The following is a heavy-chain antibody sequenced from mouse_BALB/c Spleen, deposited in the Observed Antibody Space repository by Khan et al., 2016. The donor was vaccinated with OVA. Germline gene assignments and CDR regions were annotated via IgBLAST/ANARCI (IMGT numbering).Heavy chain of an antibody. CDR2: IKYSGST. D-gene: IGHD1-1*01. CDR1: GYSITSDYA. CDR3: ARSGTMSTVVATDFDS. V-gene: IGHV3-2*02. J-gene: IGHJ2*01. Sequence: EVQLQESGPGLVKPSQSLSLTCTVTGYSITSDYAWNWIRQFPENKLEWMGYIKYSGSTSYNPSLKSRISITRNTSQNQFFLQLSSVTTEDTATYYCARSGTMSTVVATDFDSWGQGTTLTVSS.